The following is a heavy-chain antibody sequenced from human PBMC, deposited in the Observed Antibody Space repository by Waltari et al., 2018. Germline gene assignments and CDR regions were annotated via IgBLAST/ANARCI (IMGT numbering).Heavy chain of an antibody. CDR3: ARGARGGQWLVKWGGY. D-gene: IGHD6-19*01. J-gene: IGHJ4*02. Sequence: VRQAPGKGLEWVAVISYDGSNKYYADSVKGRFTISRDNPKNTLYLQMNSLRAEDTAVYYCARGARGGQWLVKWGGYWGQGTLVTVSS. CDR2: ISYDGSNK. V-gene: IGHV3-30-3*01.